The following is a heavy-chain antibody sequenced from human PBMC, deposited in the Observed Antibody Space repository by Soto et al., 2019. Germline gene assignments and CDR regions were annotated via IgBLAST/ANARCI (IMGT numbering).Heavy chain of an antibody. CDR3: AKGTDYYDSSGYYPVKYYYYYYGMDV. CDR2: ISGSGGST. V-gene: IGHV3-23*01. CDR1: GFTFSSYA. J-gene: IGHJ6*02. Sequence: GGSLRLSCAASGFTFSSYAMSWVRQAPGKGLEWVSAISGSGGSTYYADSVKGRFTISRDNSKNTLYLQMNSLRAEDTAVYYCAKGTDYYDSSGYYPVKYYYYYYGMDVWGQGTTVTVSS. D-gene: IGHD3-22*01.